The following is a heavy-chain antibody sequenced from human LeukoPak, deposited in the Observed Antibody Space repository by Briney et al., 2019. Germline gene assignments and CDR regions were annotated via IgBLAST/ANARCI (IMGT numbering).Heavy chain of an antibody. CDR3: ARGLPQYSSTWNDH. CDR2: INGDGSIT. Sequence: PGGSLRLSCAASGFTFSRYWMHWVREAPGKGLLWVSRINGDGSITSTADSVKGRFTISRDNAKNTLYLQLNSLRAEDTAIYFCARGLPQYSSTWNDHWGQGTLVTVSS. D-gene: IGHD6-13*01. J-gene: IGHJ5*02. V-gene: IGHV3-74*01. CDR1: GFTFSRYW.